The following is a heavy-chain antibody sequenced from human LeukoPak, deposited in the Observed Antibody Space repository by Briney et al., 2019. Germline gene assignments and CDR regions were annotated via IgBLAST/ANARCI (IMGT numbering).Heavy chain of an antibody. J-gene: IGHJ4*02. Sequence: PSETLSLTCTVYGGSFSGYYWSWIRQPPGKGLEWIGEINHSGSTNYNPSLKSRVTISVDTSKNQFSLKLSSVTAADTAVYYCARRPIVGATRPYLHWGQGTLVTVSS. D-gene: IGHD1-26*01. CDR1: GGSFSGYY. CDR3: ARRPIVGATRPYLH. V-gene: IGHV4-34*01. CDR2: INHSGST.